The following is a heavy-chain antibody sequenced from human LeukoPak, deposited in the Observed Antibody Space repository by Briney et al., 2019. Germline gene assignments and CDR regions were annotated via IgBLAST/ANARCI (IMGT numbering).Heavy chain of an antibody. CDR2: IYTGGNT. CDR1: GFTVSSNY. D-gene: IGHD6-19*01. V-gene: IGHV3-53*01. CDR3: ASPTSGQSLDI. Sequence: GGSLTLSSSASGFTVSSNYQNWIRQAPGKGLEWVSVIYTGGNTYYADSVKGRFTISRDNSKNTLYLQMHSLRAEDTAVYYCASPTSGQSLDIWHQGTMVTVSS. J-gene: IGHJ3*02.